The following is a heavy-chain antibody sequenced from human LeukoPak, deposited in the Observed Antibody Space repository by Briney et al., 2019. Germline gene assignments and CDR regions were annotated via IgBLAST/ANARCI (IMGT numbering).Heavy chain of an antibody. CDR3: ARAFSSFWSDYYYYYYYMDV. D-gene: IGHD3-3*01. V-gene: IGHV3-23*01. CDR1: GFTFSSYA. CDR2: MSGSGGST. J-gene: IGHJ6*03. Sequence: GGSLRLSCAASGFTFSSYAMSWVRQAPGKGLEWVSSMSGSGGSTYYADSVKGRFTISRDDSKNTLYLQMNSLRAEDTAVYYCARAFSSFWSDYYYYYYYMDVWGKGTTVTVSS.